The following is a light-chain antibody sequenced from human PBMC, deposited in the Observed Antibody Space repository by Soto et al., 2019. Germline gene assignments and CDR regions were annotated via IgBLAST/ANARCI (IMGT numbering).Light chain of an antibody. Sequence: DIQMTQSPTSLSASVGDRVTITCRASQGIRNYVAWYQQLPGKAPKLLIYAASTLQSGVQSRFSGSGSGTDFTLTINGLQPEDVATYSCQNYSSVPVFGPGTKVEIK. CDR1: QGIRNY. CDR2: AAS. V-gene: IGKV1-27*01. CDR3: QNYSSVPV. J-gene: IGKJ3*01.